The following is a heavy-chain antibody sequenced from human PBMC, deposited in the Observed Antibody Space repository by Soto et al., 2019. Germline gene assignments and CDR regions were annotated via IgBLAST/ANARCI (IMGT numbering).Heavy chain of an antibody. D-gene: IGHD3-3*01. V-gene: IGHV3-30*18. Sequence: QVQLVESGGGVVQPGRSLRLSCAASGFTFRTFGMHWVRQAPGMGLEWVASISNDAKNDYYTDSVRGRFTISRDNSRDALYPEMSSLRVEDTARYYCAKDYDDTGFAHWGQGILVTVSA. CDR3: AKDYDDTGFAH. CDR2: ISNDAKND. CDR1: GFTFRTFG. J-gene: IGHJ4*02.